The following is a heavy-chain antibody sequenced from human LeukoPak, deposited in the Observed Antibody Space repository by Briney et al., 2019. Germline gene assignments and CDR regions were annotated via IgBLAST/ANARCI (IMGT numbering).Heavy chain of an antibody. CDR3: TSQYNWKDAVDF. CDR1: GFTFTDAW. V-gene: IGHV3-15*04. CDR2: IETKTDGETT. Sequence: GGSLRLSCAASGFTFTDAWMTWVRQAPGKGLEWVGRIETKTDGETTDYAAPVEGRFTISRDDSKNTLYLQMNSLKTEDTAVYYCTSQYNWKDAVDFWGQGTLVTVSS. J-gene: IGHJ4*02. D-gene: IGHD1-1*01.